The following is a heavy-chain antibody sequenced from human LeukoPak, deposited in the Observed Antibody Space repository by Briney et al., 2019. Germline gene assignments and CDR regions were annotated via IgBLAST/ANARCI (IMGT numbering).Heavy chain of an antibody. CDR2: IYYSGST. CDR1: GGSISSYY. D-gene: IGHD6-13*01. Sequence: KSSETLSLTCTVSGGSISSYYWSWIRQPPGKGLEWIGNIYYSGSTNYNPSLKSRATISVDTSKNQFSLKLSSVTAADTAVYYCARGQYGSSSCYRCGRVDVWGKGTTVTVSS. CDR3: ARGQYGSSSCYRCGRVDV. V-gene: IGHV4-59*01. J-gene: IGHJ6*04.